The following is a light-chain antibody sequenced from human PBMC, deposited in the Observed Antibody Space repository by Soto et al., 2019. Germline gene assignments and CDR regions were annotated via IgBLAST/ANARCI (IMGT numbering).Light chain of an antibody. Sequence: IVWTQSPATLSLSPGERPTLSCRASQSISSNLVWYKQKPGQAPRLLIYDASIRATGIPARFSGTGSGTDFTLTINNLEPEDFEVYYCQVRTNWSIAFGRGTRLEIK. V-gene: IGKV3-11*01. CDR3: QVRTNWSIA. CDR1: QSISSN. J-gene: IGKJ5*01. CDR2: DAS.